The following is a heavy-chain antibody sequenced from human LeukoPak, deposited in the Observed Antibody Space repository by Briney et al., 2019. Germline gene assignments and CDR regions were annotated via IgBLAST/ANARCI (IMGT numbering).Heavy chain of an antibody. V-gene: IGHV3-48*01. CDR1: GFTFSSYS. CDR2: ISSSSSTI. D-gene: IGHD6-19*01. J-gene: IGHJ4*02. CDR3: ARRGLAVAGTRTYYFDY. Sequence: GGSLRLSCAASGFTFSSYSMDWVRQAPGKGLEWVSHISSSSSTIYYADSVKGRFTISRDNAKNSLYLQMNSLRAEDTAVYYCARRGLAVAGTRTYYFDYWGQGTLVTVSS.